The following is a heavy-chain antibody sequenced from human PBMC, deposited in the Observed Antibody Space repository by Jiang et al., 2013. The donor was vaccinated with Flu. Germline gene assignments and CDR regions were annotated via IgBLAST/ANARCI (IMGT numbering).Heavy chain of an antibody. D-gene: IGHD6-13*01. Sequence: LVKPGGSLRLSCAASGFTFSSYSMNWVRQAPGKGLEWVSSISSSSSYIYYADSVKGRFTISRDNAKNSLYLQMNSLRAEDTAVYYCARGVPTAAGISYFDYWGQGTLVTVSS. CDR2: ISSSSSYI. CDR3: ARGVPTAAGISYFDY. V-gene: IGHV3-21*01. J-gene: IGHJ4*02. CDR1: GFTFSSYS.